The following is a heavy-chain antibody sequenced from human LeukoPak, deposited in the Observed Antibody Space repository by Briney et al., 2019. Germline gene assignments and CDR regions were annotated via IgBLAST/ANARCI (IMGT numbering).Heavy chain of an antibody. CDR3: ARVARYQLLLGDAFDI. CDR2: INWNGGRT. J-gene: IGHJ3*02. CDR1: GFTFDDYV. V-gene: IGHV3-20*04. D-gene: IGHD2-2*01. Sequence: GGSLRLSCAASGFTFDDYVMSWVRHAPGKGLEWVSGINWNGGRTGYADSVKGRLTISRDNAKNSLYLQMDSLRAEDTALYYCARVARYQLLLGDAFDIWGQGTMVTVSS.